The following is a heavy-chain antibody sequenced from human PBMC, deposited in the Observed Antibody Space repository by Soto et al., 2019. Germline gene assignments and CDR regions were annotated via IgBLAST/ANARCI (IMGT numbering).Heavy chain of an antibody. CDR2: IYHSGST. CDR1: GYSISSGYY. Sequence: PSETLSLTCAVSGYSISSGYYWGWIRQPPGKGLEWIGSIYHSGSTYYNPSLKSRVTISVDTSKNQCSLKLSSVTAADTAVYYCARELGASTVTSAFDIWGQGTMVTVSS. D-gene: IGHD4-17*01. V-gene: IGHV4-38-2*02. CDR3: ARELGASTVTSAFDI. J-gene: IGHJ3*02.